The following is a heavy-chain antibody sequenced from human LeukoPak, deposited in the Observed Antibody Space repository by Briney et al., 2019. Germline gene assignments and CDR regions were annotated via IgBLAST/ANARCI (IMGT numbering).Heavy chain of an antibody. J-gene: IGHJ4*02. CDR1: GYSISSGYY. V-gene: IGHV4-38-2*02. CDR2: IYHSGST. Sequence: PSETLSLTCTVSGYSISSGYYWGWIRQPPGKGLEWIGSIYHSGSTYYNPSLKSRVTISVDTSKNQFPLKLSSVTAADTAVYYCARDRRPPHYYDSSGYYYPGAWFDYWGQGTLVTVSS. CDR3: ARDRRPPHYYDSSGYYYPGAWFDY. D-gene: IGHD3-22*01.